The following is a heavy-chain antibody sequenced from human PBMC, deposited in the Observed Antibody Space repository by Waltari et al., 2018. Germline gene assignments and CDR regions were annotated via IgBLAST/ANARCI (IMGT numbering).Heavy chain of an antibody. CDR2: ISYDGSNK. J-gene: IGHJ4*02. V-gene: IGHV3-30*18. CDR3: AKGEFDY. D-gene: IGHD1-26*01. Sequence: QVQLVESGGGVVQPGRSLRLSCADSGFTFRRYGMHWVRQAPGKGLELVAVISYDGSNKYYADSVKGRFTISRDNSKNTLYLQMNSLRAEDTAVYYCAKGEFDYWGQGTLVTVSS. CDR1: GFTFRRYG.